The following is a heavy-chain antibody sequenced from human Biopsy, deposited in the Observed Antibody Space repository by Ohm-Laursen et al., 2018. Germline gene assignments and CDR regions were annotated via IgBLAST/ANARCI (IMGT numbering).Heavy chain of an antibody. CDR1: GGTFSNYG. V-gene: IGHV1-69*06. CDR2: NIPILGTG. D-gene: IGHD3-9*01. Sequence: SSVKVSCKAPGGTFSNYGVNWVRQAPGQGLEWLGGNIPILGTGNYAQKFQDRVTVAADTSTSTATMELRSLRSDDTAVYYCATKLTGYFHHWGQGTLVIVS. J-gene: IGHJ1*01. CDR3: ATKLTGYFHH.